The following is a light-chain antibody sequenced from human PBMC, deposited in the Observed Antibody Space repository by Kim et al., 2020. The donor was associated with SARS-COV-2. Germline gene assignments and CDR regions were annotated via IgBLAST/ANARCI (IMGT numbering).Light chain of an antibody. CDR2: WAS. Sequence: GERATINCKSSQSVLDSANSKNYLGWYQKKPGQPPKLLIYWASSRESGVPDRFSGSGSDFTLTISSLQAEDVAVYYCLQYYVPPHTFGQGTKLEI. CDR3: LQYYVPPHT. V-gene: IGKV4-1*01. CDR1: QSVLDSANSKNY. J-gene: IGKJ2*01.